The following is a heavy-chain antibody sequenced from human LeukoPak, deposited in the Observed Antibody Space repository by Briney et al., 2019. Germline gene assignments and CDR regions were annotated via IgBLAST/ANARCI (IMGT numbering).Heavy chain of an antibody. V-gene: IGHV1-69*13. J-gene: IGHJ6*03. CDR2: IIAIFSTA. CDR3: ARDAGTYYDFWSGYFTDYYYYMDV. D-gene: IGHD3-3*01. CDR1: GGTFSTYA. Sequence: SLKLSCEASGGTFSTYAISWVRQAPGQGLEWMGDIIAIFSTAYYAQKLQGRVTITGDESKSTAYLELNSLRAEDTAVYYCARDAGTYYDFWSGYFTDYYYYMDVWGKGTTVTVSS.